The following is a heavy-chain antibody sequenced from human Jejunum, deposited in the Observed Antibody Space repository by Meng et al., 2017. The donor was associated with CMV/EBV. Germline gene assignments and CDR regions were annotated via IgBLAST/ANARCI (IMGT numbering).Heavy chain of an antibody. CDR1: GFTFSHYS. D-gene: IGHD3-10*01. CDR2: ISTTSSYT. Sequence: CAASGFTFSHYSMNWVRQAPGKGLEWLSSISTTSSYTSYADSVKGRFTISRDNAKNSVYLQMNSLGSEDTAVYYCARGRWEVYGISDYWGHGTLVTVSS. CDR3: ARGRWEVYGISDY. V-gene: IGHV3-21*01. J-gene: IGHJ4*01.